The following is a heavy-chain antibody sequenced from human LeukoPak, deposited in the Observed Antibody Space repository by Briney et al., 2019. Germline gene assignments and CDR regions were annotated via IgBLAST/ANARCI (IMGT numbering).Heavy chain of an antibody. D-gene: IGHD2-2*01. V-gene: IGHV4-34*01. J-gene: IGHJ4*02. CDR3: ARGVVVVVPAATRAEYFDY. CDR1: GGSFSGHY. CDR2: INDSGST. Sequence: SETLSLTCAVYGGSFSGHYWSWLRQPPGKGLEWIGEINDSGSTNYNPSPKSRVTISVDTSKNQFSLNLTSVTAADTAVYFCARGVVVVVPAATRAEYFDYWGQGSLVTVSS.